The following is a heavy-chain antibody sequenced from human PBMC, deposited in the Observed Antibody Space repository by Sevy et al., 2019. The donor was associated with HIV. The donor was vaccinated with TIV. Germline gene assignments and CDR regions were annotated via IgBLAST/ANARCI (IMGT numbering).Heavy chain of an antibody. J-gene: IGHJ4*02. V-gene: IGHV4-61*01. CDR2: VYHTGST. CDR3: AREPYVFDKSGYYWDY. Sequence: SETLSLTCAVSGVSVSSDTYYWSWIRQPPGKGLEWIGHVYHTGSTNYSPSFKSRVTISVDTSKNQFSLRLCSVAAADTAGYYCAREPYVFDKSGYYWDYWGQGTLVTVSS. CDR1: GVSVSSDTYY. D-gene: IGHD3-22*01.